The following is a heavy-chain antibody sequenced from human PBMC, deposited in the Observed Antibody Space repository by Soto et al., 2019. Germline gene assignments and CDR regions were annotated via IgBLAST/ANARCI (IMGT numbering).Heavy chain of an antibody. V-gene: IGHV4-39*01. CDR1: GGSISSSSYY. CDR2: IYYSGST. D-gene: IGHD3-10*01. Sequence: SETLSLTCTVSGGSISSSSYYWGWIRQPPGKGLEWIGGIYYSGSTYYNPSLKSRVTISVDTSKNQFSLKLSSVTAADTAVYYCARGSGRQVYNYYGMDVWGQGTTVTVSS. CDR3: ARGSGRQVYNYYGMDV. J-gene: IGHJ6*02.